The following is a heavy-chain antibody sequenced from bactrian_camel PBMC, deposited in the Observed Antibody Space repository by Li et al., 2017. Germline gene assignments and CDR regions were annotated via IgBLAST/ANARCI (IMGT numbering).Heavy chain of an antibody. D-gene: IGHD8*01. J-gene: IGHJ4*01. CDR2: INESGRT. V-gene: IGHV3S26*01. Sequence: HVQLVESGGGSVQAGGSLRLSCAVSGYGLSYLCKGWFRQTPGKELERVAGINESGRTSYAESVKGRFTISSDNDQTTLYLQMNSLKEEDTAMYYCAVAKRTGTCDRTLDLEHYRGQGTQVTVS. CDR3: AVAKRTGTCDRTLDLEHY. CDR1: GYGLSYLC.